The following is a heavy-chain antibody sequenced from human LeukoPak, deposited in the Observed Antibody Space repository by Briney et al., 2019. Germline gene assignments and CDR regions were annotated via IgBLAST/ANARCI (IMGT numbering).Heavy chain of an antibody. D-gene: IGHD3-10*02. J-gene: IGHJ6*04. CDR3: AELGITMTGGV. Sequence: PGGSLRLSCVGSGFTFNNYAMNWVRQAPGKGLEWVSYISSSGSTIYYADSVKGRFTISGDNAKNSLYLPMNSLSAEDTAVYYCAELGITMTGGVWGKGTTVTVSS. V-gene: IGHV3-48*03. CDR1: GFTFNNYA. CDR2: ISSSGSTI.